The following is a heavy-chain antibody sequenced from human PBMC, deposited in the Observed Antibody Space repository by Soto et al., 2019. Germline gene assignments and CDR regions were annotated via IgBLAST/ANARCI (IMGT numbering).Heavy chain of an antibody. CDR2: ISSSGGNT. J-gene: IGHJ4*02. CDR1: GFTFSTYE. V-gene: IGHV3-48*03. CDR3: ARLHGYCDSSGFDY. Sequence: GGSLRLPYASSGFTFSTYEMNWVRPAPGKGLEWVSDISSSGGNTDYADSVKGRFTISRDNAKSSLYLQMNSLRAEDTAVYYCARLHGYCDSSGFDYWGQGTLVTFS. D-gene: IGHD3-22*01.